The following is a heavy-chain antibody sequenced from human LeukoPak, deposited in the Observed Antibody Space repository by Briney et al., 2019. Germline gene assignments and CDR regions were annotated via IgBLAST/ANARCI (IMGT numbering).Heavy chain of an antibody. CDR2: ISGSGGST. V-gene: IGHV3-23*01. CDR3: AKDTEPYDSSYFDY. D-gene: IGHD3-22*01. Sequence: GGSLRLSCAASGFTFSSYAMSWVRQAPGKGLEWVSVISGSGGSTYYADSVKGRFTISRDNSKNTLYLQMNSLGAEDTAVYYCAKDTEPYDSSYFDYWGQGTLVTVSS. J-gene: IGHJ4*02. CDR1: GFTFSSYA.